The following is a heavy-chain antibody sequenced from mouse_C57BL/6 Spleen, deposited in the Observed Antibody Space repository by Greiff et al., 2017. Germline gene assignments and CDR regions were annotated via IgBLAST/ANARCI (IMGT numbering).Heavy chain of an antibody. CDR2: INPSNGGT. CDR3: ARSYYYGSSYFDY. V-gene: IGHV1-53*01. CDR1: GYTFTGYW. Sequence: QVQLKESGTELVKPGASVKLSCKASGYTFTGYWMHWVKQRPGQGLEWIGNINPSNGGTNYNEKFKSKATLTVEKSSCTGYMQLSSLTSEDSAVYYCARSYYYGSSYFDYWGQGTTLTVSS. J-gene: IGHJ2*01. D-gene: IGHD1-1*01.